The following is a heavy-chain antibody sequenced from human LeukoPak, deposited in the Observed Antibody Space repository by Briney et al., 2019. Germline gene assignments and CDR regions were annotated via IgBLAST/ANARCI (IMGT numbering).Heavy chain of an antibody. CDR3: TRDTFGGDDF. Sequence: GGSLRLSCGASGYTFSRYWMHWVRQAPGKGLVWVSRINEDGSTTDYADSVKGRFTISRDNAKNTLSLQMNSLRAEDTAVYYCTRDTFGGDDFSGQGTLVTVSS. J-gene: IGHJ4*02. CDR2: INEDGSTT. D-gene: IGHD3-16*01. CDR1: GYTFSRYW. V-gene: IGHV3-74*01.